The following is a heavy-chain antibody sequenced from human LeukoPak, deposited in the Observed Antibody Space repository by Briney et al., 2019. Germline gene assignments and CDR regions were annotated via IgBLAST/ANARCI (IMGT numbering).Heavy chain of an antibody. J-gene: IGHJ6*03. CDR1: GFTFSSYW. V-gene: IGHV3-7*01. Sequence: GGSLRLSCAASGFTFSSYWMSWVRQAPGKGLEWVANIKQDGSEKYYVDSVKGRFTISRDNAKNSLYLQMNSLRAEDTAVYYCAREGYSGYVWSMYYYYMDVWGKGTTVTISS. CDR2: IKQDGSEK. CDR3: AREGYSGYVWSMYYYYMDV. D-gene: IGHD5-12*01.